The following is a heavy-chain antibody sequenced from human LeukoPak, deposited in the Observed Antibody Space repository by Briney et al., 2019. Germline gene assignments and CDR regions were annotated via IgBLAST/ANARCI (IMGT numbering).Heavy chain of an antibody. CDR1: GGSISSYY. Sequence: SETLSLTCTVSGGSISSYYWSWIRQPPGKGLEWIGYFYYSGSTNYNPSLKTRVTISVDTSKNQFSLKVSSVTAADTAVYYCARAGGLFFDYWGQGTLVTASS. CDR2: FYYSGST. CDR3: ARAGGLFFDY. V-gene: IGHV4-59*01. J-gene: IGHJ4*02. D-gene: IGHD3-10*01.